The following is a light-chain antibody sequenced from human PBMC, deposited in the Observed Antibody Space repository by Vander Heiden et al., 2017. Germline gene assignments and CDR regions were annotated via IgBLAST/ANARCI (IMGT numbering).Light chain of an antibody. V-gene: IGKV3-11*01. J-gene: IGKJ4*01. CDR1: PSVTSY. CDR3: QQRSNWPPLT. Sequence: ELVLTQSPATLSLSPGERATPSCRASPSVTSYLAWYQQNTGQAPRLLIYDASNRATGIPARFSGSGSGTDFTLTISSLEPEDFAVYYCQQRSNWPPLTFGGGTKVEIK. CDR2: DAS.